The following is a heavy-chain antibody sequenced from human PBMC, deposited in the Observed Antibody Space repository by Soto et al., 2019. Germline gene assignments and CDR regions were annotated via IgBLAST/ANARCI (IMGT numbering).Heavy chain of an antibody. CDR2: ISAYNGNT. V-gene: IGHV1-18*01. D-gene: IGHD1-20*01. CDR1: GYTFTSYG. Sequence: ASVKLSCKDSGYTFTSYGISWVRQAPGQGLEWMGWISAYNGNTNYAQKLQGRVTMTTDTSTSTAYMELRSLRSDDTAVYYCARDNGITGTNDAFDIWGQGTMVTVS. CDR3: ARDNGITGTNDAFDI. J-gene: IGHJ3*02.